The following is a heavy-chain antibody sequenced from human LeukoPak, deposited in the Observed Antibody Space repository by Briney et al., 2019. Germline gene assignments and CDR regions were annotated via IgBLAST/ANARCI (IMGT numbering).Heavy chain of an antibody. J-gene: IGHJ6*02. CDR3: AKDHIVTTVTTDYSYGMDV. D-gene: IGHD4-17*01. Sequence: GGSLRLSCAASVFTFCSYGMHWVRQAPGKGLEWVAVISYDGSNKYYADSVKGRFTISRDNSKNTLYLQINSLRAEDTAVYYCAKDHIVTTVTTDYSYGMDVCSQGTTVTVSS. CDR1: VFTFCSYG. V-gene: IGHV3-30*18. CDR2: ISYDGSNK.